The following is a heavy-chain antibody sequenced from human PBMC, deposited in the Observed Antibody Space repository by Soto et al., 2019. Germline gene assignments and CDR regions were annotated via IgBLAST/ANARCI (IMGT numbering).Heavy chain of an antibody. V-gene: IGHV2-70*01. Sequence: SGPTLVNPTQTLTLTCTFSGFSLSTSGMCVSWIRQPPGKALEWLALIDWDDDKYYSTSLKTRLTISKDTSKNQVVLTMTNMDPVDTAPYYCARSIGVGGPGVPFAIRGQGSSVPVSS. CDR3: ARSIGVGGPGVPFAI. J-gene: IGHJ3*02. CDR1: GFSLSTSGMC. CDR2: IDWDDDK. D-gene: IGHD6-19*01.